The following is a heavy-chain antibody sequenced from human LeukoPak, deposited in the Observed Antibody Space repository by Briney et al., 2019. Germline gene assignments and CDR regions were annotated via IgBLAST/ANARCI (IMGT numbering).Heavy chain of an antibody. V-gene: IGHV1-8*01. CDR2: MNPNSGNT. CDR3: ARAPNGGGSYYFDY. J-gene: IGHJ4*02. CDR1: GYTFTSYD. Sequence: ASVKVSCKASGYTFTSYDINWVRQATGQGLEWMGWMNPNSGNTGYAQKFQGRATMTRNTSISTAYMELSSLRSEDTAVYYCARAPNGGGSYYFDYWGQGTLVTVSS. D-gene: IGHD1-26*01.